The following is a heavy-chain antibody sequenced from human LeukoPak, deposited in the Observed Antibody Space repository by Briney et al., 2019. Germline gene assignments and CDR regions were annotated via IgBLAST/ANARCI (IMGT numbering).Heavy chain of an antibody. Sequence: GASVKVSCKESGYTFIGYYIHWLRQAPGQGLEWVGWINPSNGGTNYAQRFQGRVAMTRDTSISTAYMEMSRLTFDDTAAYYCASGPTLGTTHPYFDYWGQGTLVTVSS. J-gene: IGHJ4*02. V-gene: IGHV1-2*02. CDR1: GYTFIGYY. D-gene: IGHD1-1*01. CDR3: ASGPTLGTTHPYFDY. CDR2: INPSNGGT.